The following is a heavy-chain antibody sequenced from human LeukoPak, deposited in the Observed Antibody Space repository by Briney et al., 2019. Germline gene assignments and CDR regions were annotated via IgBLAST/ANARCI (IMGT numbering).Heavy chain of an antibody. V-gene: IGHV3-48*01. CDR2: IGSGSSSI. J-gene: IGHJ1*01. Sequence: GGSLRLSCAASGFTFSSYSMNWVRQAPGKGLEWVSYIGSGSSSIKYADSVKGRFTISRDNAKNSLYLQMNTLRAEDTAVYYCVRDGAVVTSGSYPWRYFQYWGLGTLVTVSS. CDR1: GFTFSSYS. D-gene: IGHD3-10*01. CDR3: VRDGAVVTSGSYPWRYFQY.